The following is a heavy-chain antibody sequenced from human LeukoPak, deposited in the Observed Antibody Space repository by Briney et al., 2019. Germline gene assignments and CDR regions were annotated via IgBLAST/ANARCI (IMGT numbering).Heavy chain of an antibody. CDR2: IKQDGSEK. CDR3: AMDAAAGNY. CDR1: GFTFSSYW. J-gene: IGHJ4*02. V-gene: IGHV3-7*04. D-gene: IGHD6-13*01. Sequence: GGSLRLSCAASGFTFSSYWMSWVRQAPGKGLEWVANIKQDGSEKYYADSVKGRFTISRDNSKNTLYLQMNSLRAEDTAVYYCAMDAAAGNYWGQGTLVTVSS.